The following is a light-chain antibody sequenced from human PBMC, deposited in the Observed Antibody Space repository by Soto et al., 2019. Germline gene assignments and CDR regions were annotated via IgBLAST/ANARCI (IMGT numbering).Light chain of an antibody. CDR1: QSVSSNY. J-gene: IGKJ1*01. Sequence: EILWTQSPGTLSLSPGERATLSCRSSQSVSSNYLAWYKQQPGRAPRLIIFGASSRATGIPDRFSGSGSGTEFTLTISRLEPEDFEVYYCQQYGSSPRTFGQGTKVEIK. V-gene: IGKV3-20*01. CDR3: QQYGSSPRT. CDR2: GAS.